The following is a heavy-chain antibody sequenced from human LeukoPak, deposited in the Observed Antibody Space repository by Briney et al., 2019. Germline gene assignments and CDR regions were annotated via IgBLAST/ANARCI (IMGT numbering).Heavy chain of an antibody. CDR2: MSPSSGNT. J-gene: IGHJ4*02. CDR3: ARARSGGYPDY. Sequence: GASVEVSCKASGYTFTSYDINWVRQATGQGLEWLGWMSPSSGNTGYARQFQGRVTMTSDTSMSTAYMELSGLTSEDTAVYYCARARSGGYPDYWSQGSLVTVSS. CDR1: GYTFTSYD. V-gene: IGHV1-8*01. D-gene: IGHD6-19*01.